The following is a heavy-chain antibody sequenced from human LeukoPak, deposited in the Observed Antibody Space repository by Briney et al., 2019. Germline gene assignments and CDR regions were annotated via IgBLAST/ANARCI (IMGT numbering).Heavy chain of an antibody. CDR2: IYYSGST. Sequence: PSETLSLTCTVSGGSISSYYWSWIRQPPGKGLEWIGYIYYSGSTNYNPSLKSRVTISVDTSKNQFSLKLSSVAAADTAVYYCARGQLRFLEWPYFDYWGQGTLVTVSS. J-gene: IGHJ4*02. CDR3: ARGQLRFLEWPYFDY. CDR1: GGSISSYY. D-gene: IGHD3-3*01. V-gene: IGHV4-59*01.